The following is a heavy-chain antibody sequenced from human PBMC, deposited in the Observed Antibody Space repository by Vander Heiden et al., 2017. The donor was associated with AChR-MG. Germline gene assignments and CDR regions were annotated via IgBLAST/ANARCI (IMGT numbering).Heavy chain of an antibody. V-gene: IGHV1-58*01. CDR1: GFTFTSSA. CDR2: IVVVSGNT. D-gene: IGHD2-2*02. CDR3: AALSGLYYYYYYYMDV. Sequence: QMQLVQSGPEVKKPGTSVKASCKGSGFTFTSSAGQWLRQAGGQRLGWIGWIVVVSGNTNYAQKFQERVTITRDMSTSTAYMELSSRRSEDTAVYYCAALSGLYYYYYYYMDVWGKGTTVTVSS. J-gene: IGHJ6*03.